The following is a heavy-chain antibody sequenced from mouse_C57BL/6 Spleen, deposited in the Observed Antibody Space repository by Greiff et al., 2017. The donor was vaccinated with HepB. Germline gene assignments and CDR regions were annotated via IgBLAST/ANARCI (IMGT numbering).Heavy chain of an antibody. V-gene: IGHV1-82*01. CDR1: GYAFSSSW. CDR2: IYPGDGDT. CDR3: ARSDNHYYYAMDY. D-gene: IGHD1-3*01. J-gene: IGHJ4*01. Sequence: VQLQESGPELVKPGASVKISCKASGYAFSSSWMNWVKQRPGKGLEWIGRIYPGDGDTNYNGKFKGKATLTADKSSSTAYMQLSSLTSEDSAVYFCARSDNHYYYAMDYWGQGTSVTVSS.